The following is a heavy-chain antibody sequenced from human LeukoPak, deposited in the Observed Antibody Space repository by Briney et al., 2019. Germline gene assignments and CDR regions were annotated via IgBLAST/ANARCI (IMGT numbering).Heavy chain of an antibody. V-gene: IGHV3-74*01. CDR3: ARVSVVTSLEIDY. CDR2: INSDGSST. Sequence: GGSLRLSCAATGFTFSSYWMHWVRQAPGKGLVWVSRINSDGSSTSYADSVKGRFTISRDNAKNTLYLQMNSLRAEDTAVYYCARVSVVTSLEIDYWGQGTLVTVSS. D-gene: IGHD3-3*01. J-gene: IGHJ4*02. CDR1: GFTFSSYW.